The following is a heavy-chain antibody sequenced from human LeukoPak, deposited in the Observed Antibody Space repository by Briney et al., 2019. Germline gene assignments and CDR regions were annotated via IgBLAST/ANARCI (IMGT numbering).Heavy chain of an antibody. CDR2: IYYSGST. V-gene: IGHV4-39*01. Sequence: SETLSLTCTVSGGSISSSSYYWGWIRQPPGKGLEWIGSIYYSGSTYYHPSLKSRVTISVDTSKNQFSLKLSSVTAADTAVYYCARHPELRYFDWFTPTAFDYWGQGTLVTVSS. D-gene: IGHD3-9*01. CDR3: ARHPELRYFDWFTPTAFDY. CDR1: GGSISSSSYY. J-gene: IGHJ4*02.